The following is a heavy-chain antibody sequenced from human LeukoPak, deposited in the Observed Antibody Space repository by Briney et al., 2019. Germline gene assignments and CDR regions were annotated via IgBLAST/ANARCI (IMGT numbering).Heavy chain of an antibody. CDR2: IYYSGST. J-gene: IGHJ4*02. Sequence: SETLSLTCTVSGGSISSGDYYWSWIRQPPGKGLEWIGYIYYSGSTYYNPSLKSRVTISVDTSKNQFSLKLSSVTAADTAVYYCARALSWLPKNTYYYGSGSFDYWGQGTLVTVSS. CDR1: GGSISSGDYY. V-gene: IGHV4-30-4*01. CDR3: ARALSWLPKNTYYYGSGSFDY. D-gene: IGHD3-10*01.